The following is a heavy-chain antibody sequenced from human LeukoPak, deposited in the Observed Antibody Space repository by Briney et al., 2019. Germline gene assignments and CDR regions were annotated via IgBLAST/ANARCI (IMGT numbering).Heavy chain of an antibody. D-gene: IGHD6-19*01. CDR1: GFTFSSYA. V-gene: IGHV3-23*01. Sequence: GGSLRLSCAASGFTFSSYAMSWVRQAPGKGLEWVSAISGSGGSTYYADSVKGLFTISRDNSKNTLYLQMNSLRAEDTAVYYCAKALGIAVAGTGFDYWGQGTLVTVSS. CDR3: AKALGIAVAGTGFDY. CDR2: ISGSGGST. J-gene: IGHJ4*02.